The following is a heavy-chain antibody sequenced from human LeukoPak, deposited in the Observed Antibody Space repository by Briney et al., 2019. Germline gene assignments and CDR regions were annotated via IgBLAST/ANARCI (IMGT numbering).Heavy chain of an antibody. CDR3: ARQAQLAYFDY. J-gene: IGHJ4*02. V-gene: IGHV5-51*01. Sequence: GESLKISCKGSGYSFSSYWIGWVRQLPGKGLEWTGIIYPGDSDTRYSPSFQGQVTISADKSISTAYLQWSSLKASDTAIYYCARQAQLAYFDYWGQGILVTVSS. D-gene: IGHD1-1*01. CDR2: IYPGDSDT. CDR1: GYSFSSYW.